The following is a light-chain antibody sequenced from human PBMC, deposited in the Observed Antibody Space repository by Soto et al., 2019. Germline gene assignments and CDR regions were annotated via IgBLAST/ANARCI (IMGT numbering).Light chain of an antibody. CDR1: QSVSSSY. J-gene: IGKJ1*01. Sequence: EIVLTQSPGTLSLSPGERATLSCRASQSVSSSYLAWYQQKPGQAPRLLIYGASSRATGIPDRFSGSGSGTDFTLTISRLEPEDFAVYYCQQYGRSWTFGQGTKVE. CDR3: QQYGRSWT. V-gene: IGKV3-20*01. CDR2: GAS.